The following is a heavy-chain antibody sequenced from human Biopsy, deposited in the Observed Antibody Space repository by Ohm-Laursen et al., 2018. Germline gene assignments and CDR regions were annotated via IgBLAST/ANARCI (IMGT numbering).Heavy chain of an antibody. CDR2: ISAYNDYT. D-gene: IGHD3-3*01. Sequence: ASVKVSCKTSGYTFTKYGISWVRQAPGQGLKCMGWISAYNDYTNYAQQLQGRVTMTTDTSTNTAYMELKSLRSDDTAVYYCARGDFWSGYYTIFDYWGQGTLVTVSS. CDR1: GYTFTKYG. V-gene: IGHV1-18*01. CDR3: ARGDFWSGYYTIFDY. J-gene: IGHJ4*02.